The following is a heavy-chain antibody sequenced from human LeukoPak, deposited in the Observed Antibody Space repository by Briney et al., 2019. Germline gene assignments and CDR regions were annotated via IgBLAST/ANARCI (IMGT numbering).Heavy chain of an antibody. Sequence: SETLSLTCTVSGGSISSYYWSWIRQPAGEGLEWIGRIYTSGSTNYNASLKSRVSMSVDTSKNQFSLKLSSVTAADTAVFYCARENSGSYREFDYWGQGTLVTVSS. V-gene: IGHV4-4*07. CDR2: IYTSGST. CDR3: ARENSGSYREFDY. D-gene: IGHD1-26*01. CDR1: GGSISSYY. J-gene: IGHJ4*02.